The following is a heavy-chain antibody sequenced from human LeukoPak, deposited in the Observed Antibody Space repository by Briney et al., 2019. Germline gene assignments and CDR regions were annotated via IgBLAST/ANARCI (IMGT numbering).Heavy chain of an antibody. CDR3: ARRTRRYSGSHGSLYFDY. D-gene: IGHD1-26*01. Sequence: NPSETLSLTCAVYGGSFSGYYWSWIRQPPGKGLEWIGEINHSGSTNYNPSLKSRVTISVDTSKNQFSLKLSSVTAADTAVYYCARRTRRYSGSHGSLYFDYWGQGTLVTVSS. CDR2: INHSGST. V-gene: IGHV4-34*01. CDR1: GGSFSGYY. J-gene: IGHJ4*02.